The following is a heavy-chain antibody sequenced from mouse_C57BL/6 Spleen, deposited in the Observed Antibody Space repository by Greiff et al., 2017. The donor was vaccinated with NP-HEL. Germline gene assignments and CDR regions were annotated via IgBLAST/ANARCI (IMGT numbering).Heavy chain of an antibody. Sequence: EVQVVESGGGLVKPGGSLKLSCAASGFTFSDYGMHWVRQAPEKGLEWVAYISSGSSTIYYADTVKGRFTISRDNAKNTLFLQMTSLRSEDTAMYYCATYYDYDATGFAYWGQGTLVTVSA. CDR3: ATYYDYDATGFAY. CDR2: ISSGSSTI. V-gene: IGHV5-17*01. CDR1: GFTFSDYG. D-gene: IGHD2-4*01. J-gene: IGHJ3*01.